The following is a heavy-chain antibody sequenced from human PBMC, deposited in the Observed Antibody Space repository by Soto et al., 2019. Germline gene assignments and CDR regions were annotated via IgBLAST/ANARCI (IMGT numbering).Heavy chain of an antibody. Sequence: QLQLHESGSGLVKPSQTLSLTCTVSGASITFGGYSWSWIRQTPGKGLEWIGYINHLETTFYNPSCESRLTLSIDRAKNQFSLKLHSMSAADRAVYFCARGGGSDSFDYWGQGMLVTVSS. CDR1: GASITFGGYS. V-gene: IGHV4-30-2*01. CDR2: INHLETT. J-gene: IGHJ4*02. CDR3: ARGGGSDSFDY. D-gene: IGHD1-26*01.